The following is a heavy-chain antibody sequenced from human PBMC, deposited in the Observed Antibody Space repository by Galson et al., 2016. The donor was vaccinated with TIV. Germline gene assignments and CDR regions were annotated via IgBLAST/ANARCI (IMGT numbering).Heavy chain of an antibody. CDR2: ISSNSVYL. CDR1: GFSFDDYA. Sequence: SLRLSCAASGFSFDDYAMHWVRQAPGKGLEWVSGISSNSVYLGYADSVKGRFTISRDNAKNSLYLQMNSLRAEDTALYYCTKTRGCSYGSPQDYYYGMDVWGQGTAVTVSS. J-gene: IGHJ6*02. V-gene: IGHV3-9*01. CDR3: TKTRGCSYGSPQDYYYGMDV. D-gene: IGHD3-10*01.